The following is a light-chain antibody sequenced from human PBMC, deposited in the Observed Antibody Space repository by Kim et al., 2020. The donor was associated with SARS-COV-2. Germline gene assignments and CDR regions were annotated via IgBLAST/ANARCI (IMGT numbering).Light chain of an antibody. CDR2: EAS. J-gene: IGKJ4*01. CDR1: QSIGIW. Sequence: DIQMTQSPSTLSVFVGDRVTITCRASQSIGIWLAWYQQKPGKAPRLLIYEASNLDSGVPSRFSGSGSGTEFTLTISSLQTDDFATYYCQQYNRSQGLTFGGGTKVDIK. CDR3: QQYNRSQGLT. V-gene: IGKV1-5*03.